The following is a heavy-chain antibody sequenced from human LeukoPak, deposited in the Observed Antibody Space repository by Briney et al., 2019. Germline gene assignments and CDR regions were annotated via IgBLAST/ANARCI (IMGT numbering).Heavy chain of an antibody. CDR3: TTGTDRRDGYNYYYYYGMDV. D-gene: IGHD5-24*01. CDR2: IKSKTDGGTT. CDR1: GFTFSNAW. V-gene: IGHV3-15*01. Sequence: GGSLRLSCAASGFTFSNAWMSWVRQAPGKGLEWVGRIKSKTDGGTTDYAAPVKGRFTISRDDSKNTLYLQMNSLKTGDTAVYYCTTGTDRRDGYNYYYYYGMDVWGQGTTVTVSS. J-gene: IGHJ6*02.